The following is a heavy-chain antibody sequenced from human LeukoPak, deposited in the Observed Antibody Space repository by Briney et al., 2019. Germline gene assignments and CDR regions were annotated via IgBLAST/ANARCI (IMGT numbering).Heavy chain of an antibody. V-gene: IGHV3-11*01. CDR1: GFPFTVYT. D-gene: IGHD1-26*01. Sequence: GGCLRLSCAASSGFPFTVYTRCVRHAPRRGREWGSYFRNSDSPVYYTASVKGRFTISRHNAKHSLYLQMNSLRAEDTAVYFCATWDGPSAGLAVWGQGTTVTVTS. CDR3: ATWDGPSAGLAV. J-gene: IGHJ6*02. CDR2: FRNSDSPV.